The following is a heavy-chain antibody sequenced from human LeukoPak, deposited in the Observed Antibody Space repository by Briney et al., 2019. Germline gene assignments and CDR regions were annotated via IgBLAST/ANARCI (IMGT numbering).Heavy chain of an antibody. D-gene: IGHD3-22*01. CDR3: ARSGLDYYDSSGYYY. V-gene: IGHV5-51*01. CDR1: GYRFTTYW. Sequence: GESLKISCKGSGYRFTTYWIGWVRQMPGKGLEWMGIIYPGDSDTRYSPSFQGQVTISADKSITTAYLQWNSLKASDTAMYYCARSGLDYYDSSGYYYWGQGTLVTVSS. J-gene: IGHJ4*02. CDR2: IYPGDSDT.